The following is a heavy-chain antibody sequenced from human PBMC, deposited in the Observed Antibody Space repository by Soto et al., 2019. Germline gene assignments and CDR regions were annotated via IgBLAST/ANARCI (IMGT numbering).Heavy chain of an antibody. CDR1: GFTFSSYA. CDR2: ISGSGGTT. CDR3: AKYCSSTSCLVVYGMDV. Sequence: EVQLLESGGGLVQPGGSLRLSCAASGFTFSSYAMSWVRQAPGKGLEWVSAISGSGGTTYYTDFVKGRFTISRDNSKNTLYLQMNSLRVEDTAVYYCAKYCSSTSCLVVYGMDVWGQGTTVTVSS. V-gene: IGHV3-23*01. D-gene: IGHD2-2*01. J-gene: IGHJ6*02.